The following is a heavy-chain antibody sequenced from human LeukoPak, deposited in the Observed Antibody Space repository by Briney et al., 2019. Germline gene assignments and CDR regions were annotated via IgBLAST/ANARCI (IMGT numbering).Heavy chain of an antibody. Sequence: GGSLRLSCAASGFTFSSYAMSWVRQAPGKGLVWVSRINSDGSGTSDADFVKGRFTISRDNSKNTLYLQMNSLRAEDTAMYYCARDRLTNDAFDIWGQGTMVTVSS. CDR2: INSDGSGT. V-gene: IGHV3-74*01. CDR1: GFTFSSYA. D-gene: IGHD2-8*01. J-gene: IGHJ3*02. CDR3: ARDRLTNDAFDI.